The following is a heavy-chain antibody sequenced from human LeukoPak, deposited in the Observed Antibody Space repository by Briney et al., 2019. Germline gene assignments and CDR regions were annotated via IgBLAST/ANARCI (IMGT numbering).Heavy chain of an antibody. CDR1: GFTFSSYA. V-gene: IGHV3-23*01. Sequence: GGSLRLSCAASGFTFSSYAMSWVRQAPGKGLEWVSAISGSGGSTYYADSVKGRFTISRDNSKNTLYLQMNSLRAEDTAVYYCAKDQGRRLGYSYGYNYWGQGTLVTVSS. J-gene: IGHJ4*02. D-gene: IGHD5-18*01. CDR2: ISGSGGST. CDR3: AKDQGRRLGYSYGYNY.